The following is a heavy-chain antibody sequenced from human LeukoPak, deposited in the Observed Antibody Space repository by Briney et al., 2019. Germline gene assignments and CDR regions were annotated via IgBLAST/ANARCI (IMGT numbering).Heavy chain of an antibody. J-gene: IGHJ4*02. Sequence: PSGTLSLTCTVSGGSISSGGYSWSWIRQHPGKGLEWIGYIYYSGNIYYNPSLKSRVTISVDTSKNQFSLKLSSVTAADTAVYYCARVDYYDSSGYYPAFDYWGQGTLVTVSS. V-gene: IGHV4-31*03. D-gene: IGHD3-22*01. CDR1: GGSISSGGYS. CDR2: IYYSGNI. CDR3: ARVDYYDSSGYYPAFDY.